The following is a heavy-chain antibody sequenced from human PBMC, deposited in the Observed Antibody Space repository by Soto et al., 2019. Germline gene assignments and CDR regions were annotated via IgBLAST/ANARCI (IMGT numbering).Heavy chain of an antibody. CDR3: ARETDYDYVWGSYRGLGY. V-gene: IGHV1-46*01. CDR1: GYTFTSYY. D-gene: IGHD3-16*02. Sequence: QVQLVQSGAEVKKPGASVKVSCKASGYTFTSYYMHWVRQAPGQGLEWMGIINPSGGSTSYAQKFQGGVTMTRDTSTSTVYMELSSLRSEDTAVYYCARETDYDYVWGSYRGLGYWGQGTLVTVSS. CDR2: INPSGGST. J-gene: IGHJ4*02.